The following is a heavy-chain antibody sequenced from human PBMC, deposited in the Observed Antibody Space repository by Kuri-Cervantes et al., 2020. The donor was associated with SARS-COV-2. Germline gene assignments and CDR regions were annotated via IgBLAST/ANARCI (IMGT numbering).Heavy chain of an antibody. CDR2: ISGSGGST. CDR3: AKQSSYCTLSTCYDFDP. CDR1: GFTFSSYA. D-gene: IGHD2-15*01. V-gene: IGHV3-23*01. J-gene: IGHJ5*02. Sequence: GGSLRLSCAASGFTFSSYAMSWVRQAPGKGLEWVSAISGSGGSTYYADSVKGRFTISRDNSKNTLYLQMNSLRAEDTAVYYCAKQSSYCTLSTCYDFDPWGQGTLVTVSS.